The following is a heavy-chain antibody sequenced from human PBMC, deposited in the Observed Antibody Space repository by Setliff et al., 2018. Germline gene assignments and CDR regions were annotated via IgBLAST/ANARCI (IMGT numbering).Heavy chain of an antibody. V-gene: IGHV1-18*01. D-gene: IGHD3-22*01. CDR3: ASSVDYYDRSGYPYAMDV. CDR1: GYTFTRNG. J-gene: IGHJ6*02. CDR2: ISVYNGNT. Sequence: ASVKVSCKASGYTFTRNGINWVRQAPGQGLEWMGWISVYNGNTHYAQKFQGRVTMTTDTSTTTAYMDLRSLRSDDTAEYYCASSVDYYDRSGYPYAMDVWGQGTTVTVSS.